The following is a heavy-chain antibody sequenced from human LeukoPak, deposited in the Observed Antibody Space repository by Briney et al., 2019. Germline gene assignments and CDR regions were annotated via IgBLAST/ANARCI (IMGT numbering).Heavy chain of an antibody. CDR2: IYTSGPT. CDR1: GASIRSISTDY. V-gene: IGHV4-61*02. D-gene: IGHD1-1*01. Sequence: SETLSLTCTVSGASIRSISTDYWSWIRQPAGKGLEWIGRIYTSGPTNYNPSLKSRATISVDTSKNHFSLKLTSVTAADTAVYYCARGHDISQPDVWGQGTTVTVSS. J-gene: IGHJ6*02. CDR3: ARGHDISQPDV.